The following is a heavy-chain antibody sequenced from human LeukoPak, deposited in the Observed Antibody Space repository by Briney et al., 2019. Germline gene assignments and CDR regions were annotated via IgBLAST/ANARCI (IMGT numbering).Heavy chain of an antibody. J-gene: IGHJ3*02. D-gene: IGHD2-15*01. Sequence: PGGSLRLSCAASGFTFDDYAMHWVRQAPGKGLEWVSGISWNSGSIGYADSVKGRFTISRDNAKNSLYLQMNSLRAEDTALYYCAKVMGVVDAFDIWGQGTMVTVSS. CDR2: ISWNSGSI. V-gene: IGHV3-9*01. CDR1: GFTFDDYA. CDR3: AKVMGVVDAFDI.